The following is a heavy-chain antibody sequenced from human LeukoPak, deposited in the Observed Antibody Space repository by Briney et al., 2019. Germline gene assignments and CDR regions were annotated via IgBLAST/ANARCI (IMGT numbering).Heavy chain of an antibody. Sequence: GGTLRLSCAASGLIFHNYALVWIRRAPGKGPEWVSAILGGGGTFYADAVKGRFTISRDNSKNTLYLQMNSLRAEDTATYYCGQDPNGNYIGAFDFWGRGTMVTVSS. D-gene: IGHD4-17*01. V-gene: IGHV3-23*01. CDR1: GLIFHNYA. CDR3: GQDPNGNYIGAFDF. J-gene: IGHJ3*01. CDR2: ILGGGGT.